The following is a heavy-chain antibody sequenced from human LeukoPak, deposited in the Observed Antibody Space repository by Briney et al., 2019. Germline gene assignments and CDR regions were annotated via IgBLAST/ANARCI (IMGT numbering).Heavy chain of an antibody. D-gene: IGHD2-2*01. CDR1: GYSFTSYW. Sequence: EPLKISCKGSGYSFTSYWIGWVRQMPGKGLEWMGIIYPGDSDTRYSPSFQGQVTISADKSISTAYLQWSSLKASDTAMYYCASRKYCSSTSCYFTFDYWGQGTLVTVSS. CDR2: IYPGDSDT. J-gene: IGHJ4*02. CDR3: ASRKYCSSTSCYFTFDY. V-gene: IGHV5-51*01.